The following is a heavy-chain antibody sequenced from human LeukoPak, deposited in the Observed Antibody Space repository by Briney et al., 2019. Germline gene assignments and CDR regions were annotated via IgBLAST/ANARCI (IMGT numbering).Heavy chain of an antibody. J-gene: IGHJ4*02. CDR3: ASPLCRDGYNCPLDY. CDR2: IIPIFGAA. Sequence: SVKVSCKASGGTFSSYAISWVRQAPGQGLEWMGGIIPIFGAANHAQKFQGRVTITADESTSTAYMELSSLRSEDTAVYYCASPLCRDGYNCPLDYWGQGTLVTVSS. D-gene: IGHD5-24*01. V-gene: IGHV1-69*13. CDR1: GGTFSSYA.